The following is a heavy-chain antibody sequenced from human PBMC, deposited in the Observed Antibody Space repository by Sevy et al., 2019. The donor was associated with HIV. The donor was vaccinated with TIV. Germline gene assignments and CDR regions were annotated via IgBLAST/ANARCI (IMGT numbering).Heavy chain of an antibody. V-gene: IGHV4-39*01. CDR2: SYYSGST. D-gene: IGHD3-10*01. J-gene: IGHJ3*02. Sequence: SETLSLTCTVSGGSISSSDNCWGWIRQPPGKGLDWIASSYYSGSTYYNPSLKSRVTISVDTSKNQFSLKLRSVTAADTAVYYCARRRVEDYYGSGTPPLVNGPFDIWGQWTMVTVSS. CDR3: ARRRVEDYYGSGTPPLVNGPFDI. CDR1: GGSISSSDNC.